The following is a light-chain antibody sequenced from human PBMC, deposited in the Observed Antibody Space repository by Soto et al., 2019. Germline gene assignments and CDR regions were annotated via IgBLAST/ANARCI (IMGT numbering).Light chain of an antibody. CDR3: AAWDDSLSGSFV. J-gene: IGLJ1*01. CDR1: SSNIGSNY. V-gene: IGLV1-47*01. Sequence: QSVLTQPRSASGNPGQRVTISCSGSSSNIGSNYVYWYQQLPGTAPKLLIYRNNQRPSGVPDRFSGSKSGTSASLAISGLRSEDEADYYCAAWDDSLSGSFVFGTGTKVTVL. CDR2: RNN.